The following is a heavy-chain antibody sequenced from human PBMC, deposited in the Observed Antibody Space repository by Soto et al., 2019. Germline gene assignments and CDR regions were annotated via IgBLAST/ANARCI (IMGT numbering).Heavy chain of an antibody. V-gene: IGHV5-51*01. Sequence: GESRKVLCKGIVYTLSAYWMVWLRQMPGKGMQRMVVLNPLDSDVKYSPPFEGQVTISADQSLNTAFLQWRSLKASDTAMYYCARTDYPQDVWYHTYDIWGQATIVTVSS. J-gene: IGHJ3*02. CDR3: ARTDYPQDVWYHTYDI. D-gene: IGHD3-3*01. CDR1: VYTLSAYW. CDR2: LNPLDSDV.